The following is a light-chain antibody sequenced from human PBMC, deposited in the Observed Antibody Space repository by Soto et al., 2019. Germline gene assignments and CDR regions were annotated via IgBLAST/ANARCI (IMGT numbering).Light chain of an antibody. J-gene: IGKJ1*01. Sequence: EIVMTQSPATLSVSPGERATLSCRASQSVGSDLAWYQQKPGQAPRLLIFGSSTRAPGIPARFSASGSETEFTLTITTLQSEDFAVYYCQQYKKWPRTFGHGTKVDI. CDR2: GSS. V-gene: IGKV3-15*01. CDR3: QQYKKWPRT. CDR1: QSVGSD.